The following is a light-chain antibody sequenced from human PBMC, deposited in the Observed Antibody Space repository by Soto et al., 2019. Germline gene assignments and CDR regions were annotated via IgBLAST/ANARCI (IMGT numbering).Light chain of an antibody. CDR3: SSFTSSSTFV. CDR1: SSDVGRYNY. J-gene: IGLJ1*01. V-gene: IGLV2-14*03. CDR2: DVS. Sequence: QSALAQPASVSGSRGQSITISCTGTSSDVGRYNYVSWFQQHPGKVPKLIIYDVSNWPSGVSDRFSGSKSGNTASLTISGLQPEDEADYYCSSFTSSSTFVFGTGTKLTFL.